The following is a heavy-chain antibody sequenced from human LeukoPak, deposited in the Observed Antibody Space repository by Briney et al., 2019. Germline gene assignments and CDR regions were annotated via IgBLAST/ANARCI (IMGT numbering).Heavy chain of an antibody. CDR3: ARASSRYCSTTTCYFDWFDP. J-gene: IGHJ5*02. V-gene: IGHV1-2*02. D-gene: IGHD2-2*01. Sequence: GSSVKVSCKASGGTFSSYAISWVRQAPGQGLEWMGWINPNSGGTYYAQKFQGRVTMTRDTSISTAYMELSRLRSDDTALYYCARASSRYCSTTTCYFDWFDPWGQGALVTVSS. CDR1: GGTFSSYA. CDR2: INPNSGGT.